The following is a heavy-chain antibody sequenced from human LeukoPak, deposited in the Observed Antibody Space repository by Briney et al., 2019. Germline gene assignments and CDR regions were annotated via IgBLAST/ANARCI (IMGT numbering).Heavy chain of an antibody. CDR3: ARVGGSYWGWFDP. Sequence: GGSLRLSCAASGFTFSSYAMNWVRQAPGKGLEWVANIKQDGSEKYYVDSVKGRLTISRDNAKNSLYLQMNSLRAEDTAVYYCARVGGSYWGWFDPWGQGTLVTVSS. CDR2: IKQDGSEK. D-gene: IGHD1-26*01. CDR1: GFTFSSYA. J-gene: IGHJ5*02. V-gene: IGHV3-7*01.